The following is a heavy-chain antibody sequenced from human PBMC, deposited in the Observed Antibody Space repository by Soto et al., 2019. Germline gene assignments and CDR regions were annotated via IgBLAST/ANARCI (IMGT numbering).Heavy chain of an antibody. CDR1: GGTFSSYA. J-gene: IGHJ4*02. V-gene: IGHV1-69*12. Sequence: QVQLVQSGAEVKKPGSSVKVSCKAFGGTFSSYAINWIRQAPGQGLEWMGGIIPIFGTTTYAQRFQARVTITADESTSTAYMELSSLRSEATALYYCARDGGAATFDYWGQGTLVTVSS. CDR2: IIPIFGTT. D-gene: IGHD1-26*01. CDR3: ARDGGAATFDY.